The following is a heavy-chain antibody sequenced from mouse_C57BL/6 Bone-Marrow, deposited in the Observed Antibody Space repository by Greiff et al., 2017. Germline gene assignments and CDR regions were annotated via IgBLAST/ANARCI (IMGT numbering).Heavy chain of an antibody. V-gene: IGHV1-85*01. CDR3: ARRGTEYFDY. J-gene: IGHJ2*01. D-gene: IGHD3-3*01. Sequence: LQESGPELVKPGASVKLSCKASGYTFTSYDINWVKQRPGQGLEWIGWIYPRDGSTKYNEKFKGKATLTVDTSSSTAYMELHSLTSEDSAVYFWARRGTEYFDYWGQGTTLTVSS. CDR1: GYTFTSYD. CDR2: IYPRDGST.